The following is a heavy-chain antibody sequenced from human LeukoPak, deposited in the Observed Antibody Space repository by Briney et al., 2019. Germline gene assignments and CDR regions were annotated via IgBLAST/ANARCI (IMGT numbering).Heavy chain of an antibody. CDR2: ISGDGGST. CDR1: GFMFHDYA. D-gene: IGHD6-19*01. CDR3: ARESESSGWYDY. J-gene: IGHJ4*02. Sequence: PGGSLRLFCAAPGFMFHDYAIHWVRQAPGKGLEWVSLISGDGGSTFYADSVKGRFTISRDNSKNSLYLQMNSLRSDNTALYYCARESESSGWYDYWGQGTLVTVSS. V-gene: IGHV3-43*02.